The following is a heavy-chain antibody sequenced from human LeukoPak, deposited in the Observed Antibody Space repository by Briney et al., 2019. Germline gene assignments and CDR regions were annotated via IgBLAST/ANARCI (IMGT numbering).Heavy chain of an antibody. D-gene: IGHD6-13*01. V-gene: IGHV3-48*03. CDR1: RFTFSSYE. Sequence: SGGSLRLSCAASRFTFSSYEMNWVRQTPGKGLEGVSYISSSGSTISYADSVKGRFTISRDNAKNSLYLQKNGLRADDTAVYYCAREAAADVFDIWGQGTMVTVSS. CDR2: ISSSGSTI. J-gene: IGHJ3*02. CDR3: AREAAADVFDI.